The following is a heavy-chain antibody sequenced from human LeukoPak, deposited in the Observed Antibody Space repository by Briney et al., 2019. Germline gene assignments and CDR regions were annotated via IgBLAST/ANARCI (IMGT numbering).Heavy chain of an antibody. D-gene: IGHD4/OR15-4a*01. V-gene: IGHV3-7*03. CDR1: GFTFSSYW. CDR2: IKQDGSEK. J-gene: IGHJ4*02. Sequence: GGSLRLSCAASGFTFSSYWMSWVRQAPGKGLEWVANIKQDGSEKYYVDSVKGRFTISRDNAKNSPYLQMNSLRAEDTAVYYCARRAGAYSHPYDYWGQGTLVTVSS. CDR3: ARRAGAYSHPYDY.